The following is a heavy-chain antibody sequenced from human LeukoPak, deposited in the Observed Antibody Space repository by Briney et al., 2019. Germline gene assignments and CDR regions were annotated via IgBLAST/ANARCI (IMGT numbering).Heavy chain of an antibody. D-gene: IGHD2-15*01. V-gene: IGHV3-30*02. CDR3: AKPGYCSGGSCRYYSDY. CDR2: IRYDGSNK. J-gene: IGHJ4*02. CDR1: GFTFSSYG. Sequence: GGSLRLSCAASGFTFSSYGMHWVRQAPGKGLEWVAFIRYDGSNKYYADSVKGRFTISRDNSKNTLYLQMNSLRAEDTAVYYCAKPGYCSGGSCRYYSDYWGQGTLVTVSS.